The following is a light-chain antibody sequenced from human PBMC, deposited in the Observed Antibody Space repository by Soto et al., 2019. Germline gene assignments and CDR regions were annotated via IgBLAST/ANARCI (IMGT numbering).Light chain of an antibody. CDR3: QQYNRYSWT. V-gene: IGKV3-15*01. Sequence: EVVMTQSPATLSVSPGERATLSCRASQSVGSNLAWYQQTAGQAPRLLIFDASTRATGIPARFSGSGSGTEFTLTISSLQSEDSATYYCQQYNRYSWTFGQGTKVDIK. CDR1: QSVGSN. CDR2: DAS. J-gene: IGKJ1*01.